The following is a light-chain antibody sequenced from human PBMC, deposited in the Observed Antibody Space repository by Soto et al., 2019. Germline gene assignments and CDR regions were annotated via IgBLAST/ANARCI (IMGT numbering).Light chain of an antibody. J-gene: IGKJ1*01. CDR3: QQYET. CDR1: QSVGGY. Sequence: EIVMTQSPATLSVSLGERATLSCRASQSVGGYLAWYQQRPGQVPRLLIYDAYTRAAGVPARFSGSGSGTEFSLTISSLQSEDFAVYYCQQYETFGQGTKVDIK. V-gene: IGKV3-15*01. CDR2: DAY.